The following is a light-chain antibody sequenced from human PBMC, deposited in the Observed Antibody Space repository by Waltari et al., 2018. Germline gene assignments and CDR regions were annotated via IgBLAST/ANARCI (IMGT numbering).Light chain of an antibody. CDR2: KVS. V-gene: IGKV2-30*02. J-gene: IGKJ1*01. Sequence: DVVMTQSPLSLSVSLGQPASISCRSSQSLVHSDGNTYLNWFQQRPGQSPRRLIYKVSRRESGVPDRFSGSGSGTDFTLKISRVEAEDVGVYYCMQTTHSHRTFGQGTKVEI. CDR1: QSLVHSDGNTY. CDR3: MQTTHSHRT.